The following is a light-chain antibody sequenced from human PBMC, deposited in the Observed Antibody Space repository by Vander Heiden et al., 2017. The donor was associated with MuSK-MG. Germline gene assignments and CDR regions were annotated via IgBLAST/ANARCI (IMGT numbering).Light chain of an antibody. J-gene: IGLJ3*02. Sequence: QSALTQPASVSGSPGQSITMSCTGTSRDVGGYNFVSWYQQHPGKAPKLIIYEVNKWPSGVSNRFSGSKSGNTASLTISGLQAEDEADYYCCSYAGSSTLVFGGGTRLTVL. CDR2: EVN. V-gene: IGLV2-23*02. CDR3: CSYAGSSTLV. CDR1: SRDVGGYNF.